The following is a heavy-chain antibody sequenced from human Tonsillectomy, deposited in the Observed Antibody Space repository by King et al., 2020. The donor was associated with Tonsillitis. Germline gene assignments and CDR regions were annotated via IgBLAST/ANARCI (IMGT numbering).Heavy chain of an antibody. V-gene: IGHV3-30*03. J-gene: IGHJ4*02. CDR2: ISYDGGNK. Sequence: VQLVESGGGVVQPGRSLRLSCAASGFTFSNYGMHWVRQAPGKGLEWVAVISYDGGNKYYADSVKGRFTISRDNSKKTLYLQMNSLRAEDTAVYYCATRMSSTSGYYFDYWGQGTLSPSPQ. CDR3: ATRMSSTSGYYFDY. D-gene: IGHD2-2*01. CDR1: GFTFSNYG.